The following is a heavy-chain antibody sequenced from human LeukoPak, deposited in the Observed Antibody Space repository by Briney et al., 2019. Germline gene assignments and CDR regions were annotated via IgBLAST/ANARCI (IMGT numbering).Heavy chain of an antibody. CDR1: GYTFTGYH. CDR3: ARDSGNYSPDY. V-gene: IGHV1-2*02. CDR2: INPNSGGT. J-gene: IGHJ4*02. D-gene: IGHD1-26*01. Sequence: GASVKVSCKASGYTFTGYHMHWVRQAPGQGLEWMGWINPNSGGTNYAQKFQGRVTMTRDTSISTAYMELSRPRSDDTAVYYCARDSGNYSPDYWGQGTLVTVSS.